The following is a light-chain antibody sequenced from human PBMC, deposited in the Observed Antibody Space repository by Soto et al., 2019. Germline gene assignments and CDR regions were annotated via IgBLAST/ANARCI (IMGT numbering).Light chain of an antibody. CDR3: HQYGRSST. CDR2: GAS. V-gene: IGKV3-20*01. Sequence: ESVLTQSPGTLSLSPGERATFSCRASQNVINNYLAWYQQKPGQAPRLLIYGASKRATGIPDRFSGSGSGTDLTLTISRLEPEDFEVYYCHQYGRSSTVGGGTKVEIK. J-gene: IGKJ4*01. CDR1: QNVINNY.